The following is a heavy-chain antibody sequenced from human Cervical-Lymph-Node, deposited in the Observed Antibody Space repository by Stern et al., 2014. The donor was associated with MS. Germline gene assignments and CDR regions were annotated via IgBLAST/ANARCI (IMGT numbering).Heavy chain of an antibody. CDR3: ARVLSTISSYGMDV. CDR2: IYYSGST. CDR1: GGSVSSAGYY. V-gene: IGHV4-61*08. J-gene: IGHJ6*02. Sequence: QVQLQESGPGLVKPSETLSLTCSVSGGSVSSAGYYWTWIRQPPGKGLEWLGYIYYSGSTTYNPSLKSRITISADTSKNQFSLKLTSVTAADTAMYYCARVLSTISSYGMDVWGQGTTVTVSS. D-gene: IGHD2-2*01.